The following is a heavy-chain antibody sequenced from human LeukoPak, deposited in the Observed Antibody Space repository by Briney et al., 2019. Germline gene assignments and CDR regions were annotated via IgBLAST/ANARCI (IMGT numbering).Heavy chain of an antibody. CDR2: ISFSGTTT. J-gene: IGHJ4*01. V-gene: IGHV3-23*01. D-gene: IGHD2-2*01. CDR1: GITFSSYS. Sequence: PGGSLRLSCAASGITFSSYSMSWVRQAPGKGLEWVSSISFSGTTTYYADSVKGRFTVSRDNSKNTLYLQMDGLRAEDTAVYYCARDPTELQLLSYYFDYWGHGTLVAVSS. CDR3: ARDPTELQLLSYYFDY.